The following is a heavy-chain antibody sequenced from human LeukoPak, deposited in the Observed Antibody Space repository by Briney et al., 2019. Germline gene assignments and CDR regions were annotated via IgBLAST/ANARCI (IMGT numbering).Heavy chain of an antibody. CDR2: IKSKTDGGTT. CDR3: TTGVRFLEWLSYYYYGMDV. J-gene: IGHJ6*02. V-gene: IGHV3-15*01. D-gene: IGHD3-3*01. CDR1: GFIFSNYG. Sequence: GGSLRLSCAASGFIFSNYGMHWVRQAPGKGLEWVGGIKSKTDGGTTDYAAPVKGRFTISRDDSKNTLYLQMNSLKTEDTAVYYCTTGVRFLEWLSYYYYGMDVWGQGTTVTVSS.